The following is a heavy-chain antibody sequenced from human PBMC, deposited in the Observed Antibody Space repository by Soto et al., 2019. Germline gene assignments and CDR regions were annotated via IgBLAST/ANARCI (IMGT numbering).Heavy chain of an antibody. V-gene: IGHV4-59*08. J-gene: IGHJ6*02. CDR1: GGSISNYF. CDR3: ATLDVISRDGMDV. CDR2: SYYSGST. D-gene: IGHD2-21*01. Sequence: QVQLQESGPGLVKPSETLSLTCTVSGGSISNYFWSWIRQPPGKGLEWIGYSYYSGSTNYNPSLRSQVTILVDTSKRQFSLKLTSVTAADTAVYYCATLDVISRDGMDVWGQGTTVTVSS.